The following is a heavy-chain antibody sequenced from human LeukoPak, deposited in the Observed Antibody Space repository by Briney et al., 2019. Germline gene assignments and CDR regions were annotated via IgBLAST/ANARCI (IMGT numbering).Heavy chain of an antibody. V-gene: IGHV3-33*01. CDR2: IWYDGSNK. D-gene: IGHD3-16*02. CDR3: ARDYPKYDYVWGSYRL. Sequence: PGGSLRLSCATSGFTFSNAWMNWVRQAPGKGLEWVAVIWYDGSNKYYADSVKGRFTISRDNSKNTLYLQMNSLRAEDTAVYYCARDYPKYDYVWGSYRLGGQGTLVTVSS. J-gene: IGHJ4*02. CDR1: GFTFSNAW.